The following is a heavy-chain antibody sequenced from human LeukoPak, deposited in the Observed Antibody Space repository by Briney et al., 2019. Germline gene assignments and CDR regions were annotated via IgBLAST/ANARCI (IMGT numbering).Heavy chain of an antibody. V-gene: IGHV4-39*01. CDR2: IYYSGST. J-gene: IGHJ5*02. CDR3: ARQVVKRWFDP. Sequence: PSETLSLTCTVSGGSISSSSYYWGWIRQPPGKGLEWIGSIYYSGSTYYNPSLKSRVTISVDTSKNQFSLKLSSVTAADTAVYYCARQVVKRWFDPWGQGTLVTVSS. CDR1: GGSISSSSYY.